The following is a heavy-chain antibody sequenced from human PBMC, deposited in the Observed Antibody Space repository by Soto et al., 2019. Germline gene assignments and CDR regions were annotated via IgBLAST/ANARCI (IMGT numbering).Heavy chain of an antibody. Sequence: QLQLQESDPGLVKPSETLSLTCTVSGGSISSSSYYWGWIRQPPGKGLEWIGSIYYSGSTYYNPSLKSRVTISVDTSKNQFSLKLSSVTAADTAVYYCARLSRPVRRGISMAGLTGYYFDYWGQGTLVTVSS. V-gene: IGHV4-39*01. J-gene: IGHJ4*02. CDR3: ARLSRPVRRGISMAGLTGYYFDY. D-gene: IGHD3-16*01. CDR2: IYYSGST. CDR1: GGSISSSSYY.